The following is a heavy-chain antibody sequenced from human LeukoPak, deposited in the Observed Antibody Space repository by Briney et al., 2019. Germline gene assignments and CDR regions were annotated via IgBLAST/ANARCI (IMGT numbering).Heavy chain of an antibody. D-gene: IGHD3-3*01. CDR3: ARDRTIFGVVTEAFDI. V-gene: IGHV3-7*01. CDR1: GFTFSSYW. J-gene: IGHJ3*02. Sequence: GGSLRLSCAASGFTFSSYWMSWVRQAPGKGLEWVANIKQDGSEKYYVDSVKGRFTISRDNANNSLYLQMNSLRAEDTAVYYCARDRTIFGVVTEAFDIWGQGTMVTVSS. CDR2: IKQDGSEK.